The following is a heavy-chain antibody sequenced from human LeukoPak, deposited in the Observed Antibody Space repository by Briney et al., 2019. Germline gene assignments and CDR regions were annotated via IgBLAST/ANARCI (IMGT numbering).Heavy chain of an antibody. D-gene: IGHD3-22*01. Sequence: SETLSLTCTVSNYSISGSNWWGWIRQPPGKGLEWIAYIYYSGATYYNTLFRSRATVSVDMSENHFALKLNSVTAADTAVYYCARHRVVGVSIVVVITTAFDYWGQGTLVTVSS. J-gene: IGHJ4*02. CDR1: NYSISGSNW. V-gene: IGHV4-28*01. CDR3: ARHRVVGVSIVVVITTAFDY. CDR2: IYYSGAT.